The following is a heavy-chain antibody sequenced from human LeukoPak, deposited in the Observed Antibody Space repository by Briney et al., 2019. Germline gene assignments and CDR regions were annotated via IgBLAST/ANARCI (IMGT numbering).Heavy chain of an antibody. CDR1: GYTFTGYC. V-gene: IGHV1-2*06. D-gene: IGHD3-10*01. CDR3: ALQYIIGDPANYGMDV. J-gene: IGHJ6*02. CDR2: INPNSGGT. Sequence: GASVKVSCKASGYTFTGYCMHWVRQAPGQGFEWMGRINPNSGGTNYAQKFQGRVTMTRDTSISTAYMELSRLRSDDTAVYYCALQYIIGDPANYGMDVWGQGTTVTVSS.